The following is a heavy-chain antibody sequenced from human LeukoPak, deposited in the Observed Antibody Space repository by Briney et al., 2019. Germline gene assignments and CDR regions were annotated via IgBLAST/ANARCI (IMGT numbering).Heavy chain of an antibody. CDR1: GFTFSSYG. Sequence: GGSLRLSCAASGFTFSSYGMHWVRQAPGKGLEWVSVIYSGGSTYYADSVKGRFTISRDNSKNTLYLQMNSLRAEDTAVYYCARAGSYDFWSGYYNGYYYYYMDVWGKGTTVTVSS. J-gene: IGHJ6*03. CDR2: IYSGGST. CDR3: ARAGSYDFWSGYYNGYYYYYMDV. D-gene: IGHD3-3*01. V-gene: IGHV3-NL1*01.